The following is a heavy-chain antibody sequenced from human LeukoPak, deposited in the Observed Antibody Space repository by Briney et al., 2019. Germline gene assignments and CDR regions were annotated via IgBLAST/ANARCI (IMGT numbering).Heavy chain of an antibody. Sequence: GGSLRLSCAASGFTFSDYYMSWIRQAPGKGLEWVANIKQDGSEKYYVDSVKGRFTISRDNAKNSLYLQMNSLRAEDTAVYYCARDQRSRSSFDYWGQGTLVTVSS. CDR1: GFTFSDYY. CDR2: IKQDGSEK. D-gene: IGHD6-13*01. V-gene: IGHV3-7*01. CDR3: ARDQRSRSSFDY. J-gene: IGHJ4*02.